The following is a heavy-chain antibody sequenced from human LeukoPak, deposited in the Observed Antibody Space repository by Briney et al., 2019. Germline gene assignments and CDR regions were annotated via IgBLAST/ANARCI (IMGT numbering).Heavy chain of an antibody. CDR3: ARTTVTTFSEFDY. V-gene: IGHV3-30*03. CDR1: GFTFSSYG. J-gene: IGHJ4*02. CDR2: ISYDGSNK. D-gene: IGHD4-17*01. Sequence: PGGSLRLSCAASGFTFSSYGMHWVRQAPGKGLEWVAVISYDGSNKYYADSVKGRFTISRDNSKNTLYLQMNSLRAEDAAVYYCARTTVTTFSEFDYWGQGTLVTVSS.